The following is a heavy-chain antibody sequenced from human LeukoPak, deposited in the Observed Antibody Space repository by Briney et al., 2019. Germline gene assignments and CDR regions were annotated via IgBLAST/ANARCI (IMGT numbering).Heavy chain of an antibody. Sequence: PGASVKVSCKASGYTFTGYYMHWVRQAPGQGLEWMGWINPNSGGTNYAQKFQGRVTMTRDTSISTAYMELSRLRSDDTAVYYCARDGGTSEVGAPKIYYYYYYMDVWGKGTTVTVSS. CDR2: INPNSGGT. V-gene: IGHV1-2*02. J-gene: IGHJ6*03. CDR1: GYTFTGYY. CDR3: ARDGGTSEVGAPKIYYYYYYMDV. D-gene: IGHD1-26*01.